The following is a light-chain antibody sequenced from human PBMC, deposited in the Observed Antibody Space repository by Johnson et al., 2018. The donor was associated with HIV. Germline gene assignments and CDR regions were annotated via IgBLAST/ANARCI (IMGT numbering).Light chain of an antibody. CDR1: SSNIGRNY. CDR2: DNN. J-gene: IGLJ1*01. Sequence: QSVLTQPPSVSAAPGQKVTISCSGSSSNIGRNYVSWYQQLPGTAPKLLIFDNNKRPSGIPDRFSASKSGTSATLGITGLQTGDEADYYCGTWDSSLSAFYVFGTGPKVTVL. CDR3: GTWDSSLSAFYV. V-gene: IGLV1-51*01.